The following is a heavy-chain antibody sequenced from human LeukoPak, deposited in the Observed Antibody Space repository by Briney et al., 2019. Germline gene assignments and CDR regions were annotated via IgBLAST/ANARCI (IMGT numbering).Heavy chain of an antibody. CDR1: GFIFSSCA. Sequence: GGSLRLSCEASGFIFSSCAMAWVRQAPGKGLDWVSVIGASGADTYYSDSAKGRFTVSRDNSKDTLFLHMSSLRAEDTAVYFCATRPRDSSGYYLGAFDGWGQGTTVTVSS. D-gene: IGHD3-22*01. J-gene: IGHJ3*01. CDR3: ATRPRDSSGYYLGAFDG. V-gene: IGHV3-23*01. CDR2: IGASGADT.